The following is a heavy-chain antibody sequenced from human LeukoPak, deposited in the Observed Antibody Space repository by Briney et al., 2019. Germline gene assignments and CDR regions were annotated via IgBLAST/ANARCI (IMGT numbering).Heavy chain of an antibody. J-gene: IGHJ3*02. CDR2: ISSSSSTI. Sequence: GGSLRLSCAASGFPSSSYSMNWVRQAPGKGLEWVSYISSSSSTIYYADSVKGRFTISRDNAKNSLYLQMNSLRAEDTAVYYCARSLRNAFDIWGQGTMVTVSS. D-gene: IGHD3-3*01. V-gene: IGHV3-48*01. CDR3: ARSLRNAFDI. CDR1: GFPSSSYS.